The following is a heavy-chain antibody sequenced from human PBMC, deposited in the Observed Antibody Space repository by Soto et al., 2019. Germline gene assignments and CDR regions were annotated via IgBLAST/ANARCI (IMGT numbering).Heavy chain of an antibody. D-gene: IGHD2-2*01. V-gene: IGHV3-30-3*01. J-gene: IGHJ4*02. CDR3: ARVGWSSIWCVTQFEN. CDR2: ISFHGNNI. Sequence: PGGALRLSCSPSGFNLRFYAIHGVRHTPAKGLEGVAVISFHGNNIYYAESVRGRFTISRDSCSGMLYLQMDNLKPQDSAIYWCARVGWSSIWCVTQFENWGEGTLVTVSS. CDR1: GFNLRFYA.